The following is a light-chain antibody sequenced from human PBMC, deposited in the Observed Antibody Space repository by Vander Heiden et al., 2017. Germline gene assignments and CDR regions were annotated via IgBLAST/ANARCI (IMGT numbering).Light chain of an antibody. CDR1: TSNIGNNY. Sequence: QSVLTQPPSVSAAPGEKITISCSGSTSNIGNNYVSWYQHGPGTAPQLLIYDNNKRPSGVPDRFSGSKSGTSATLGITGLQTGDEAYYYCGTWDSSLSVVLFGGGTKVTVL. CDR3: GTWDSSLSVVL. V-gene: IGLV1-51*01. J-gene: IGLJ3*02. CDR2: DNN.